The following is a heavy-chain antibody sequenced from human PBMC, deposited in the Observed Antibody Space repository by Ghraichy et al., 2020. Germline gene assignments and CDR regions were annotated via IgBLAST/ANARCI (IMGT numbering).Heavy chain of an antibody. V-gene: IGHV3-23*01. D-gene: IGHD1-26*01. CDR1: GFTFSKYT. J-gene: IGHJ4*02. CDR3: AKDLTPDGLWDPDY. Sequence: GGSLRLSCAASGFTFSKYTMSWVRQAPGKGLEWVSGIYGSGASTFYADSVKGRFTISRDSSKNTLYLQMNHLRVEDTAIYYCAKDLTPDGLWDPDYWGQRALVTVS. CDR2: IYGSGAST.